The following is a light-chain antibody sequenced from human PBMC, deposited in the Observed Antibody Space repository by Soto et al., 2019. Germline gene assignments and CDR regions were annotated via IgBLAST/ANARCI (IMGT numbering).Light chain of an antibody. Sequence: QSVLTQPPSASGTPGQTVTISCSGSSFNIGFNYVYWYQQLPGMAPKLLIHSNDERPSGVPDRFSGSKSGTSASLAISGLRSEDEAEYYCAAWDXXXSGGVFXTGTKVTV. J-gene: IGLJ1*01. CDR3: AAWDXXXSGGV. CDR1: SFNIGFNY. CDR2: SND. V-gene: IGLV1-47*02.